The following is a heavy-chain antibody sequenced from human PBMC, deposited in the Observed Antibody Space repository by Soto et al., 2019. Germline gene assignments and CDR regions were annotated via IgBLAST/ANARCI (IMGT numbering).Heavy chain of an antibody. CDR1: GFTFSTYS. D-gene: IGHD3-22*01. Sequence: EVQLVESGGGLVKPGGSLRLSCAASGFTFSTYSMNWVRQAPGKGLEWVSSISSSSSYIYYADSVKGRFTISRDNARYSLYLQMNSLRAEDTAVYYCARYDSSGYYWPYYYYGMDVWGQGTTVTVSS. V-gene: IGHV3-21*01. CDR2: ISSSSSYI. J-gene: IGHJ6*02. CDR3: ARYDSSGYYWPYYYYGMDV.